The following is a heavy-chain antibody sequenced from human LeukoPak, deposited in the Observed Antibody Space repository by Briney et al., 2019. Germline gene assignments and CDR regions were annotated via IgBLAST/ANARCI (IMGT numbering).Heavy chain of an antibody. CDR3: ARSRGERWLQFDAFDI. CDR1: GGSISSYY. CDR2: IYYSGST. J-gene: IGHJ3*02. D-gene: IGHD5-24*01. Sequence: SETLSLTCTVSGGSISSYYWSWIRQPPGKGLEWIGYIYYSGSTNYNPSLKSRVTISVDTSKNQSSLKLSSVTAADTAVYYCARSRGERWLQFDAFDIWGQGTMVTVSS. V-gene: IGHV4-59*01.